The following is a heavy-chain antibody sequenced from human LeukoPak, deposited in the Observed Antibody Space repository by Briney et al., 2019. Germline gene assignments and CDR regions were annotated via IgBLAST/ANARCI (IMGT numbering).Heavy chain of an antibody. CDR2: IRYDGSNK. Sequence: GGSLRLSCAASGFTFSSYGMHWVRQAPGKGLEWVAFIRYDGSNKYYADSVKGRFTISRDNAKNSLYLQMNSLRAEDTAVYYCAKDDSSGSSYYFHGMDVWGQGTTVTVSS. D-gene: IGHD3-22*01. CDR1: GFTFSSYG. V-gene: IGHV3-30*02. J-gene: IGHJ6*02. CDR3: AKDDSSGSSYYFHGMDV.